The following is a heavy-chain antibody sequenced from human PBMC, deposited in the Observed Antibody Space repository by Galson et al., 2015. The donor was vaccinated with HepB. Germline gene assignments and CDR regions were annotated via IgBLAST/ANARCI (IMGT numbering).Heavy chain of an antibody. CDR3: AKASRDSKYYFDC. Sequence: SLRLSCAASGFTFSSYPMTWVRQAPGKGLEWVSAISGNGGSTFYADSVKGRFTISRDNSKNTLYLQMDSLRAEETAVYYCAKASRDSKYYFDCWGQGTLVTVSS. CDR2: ISGNGGST. V-gene: IGHV3-23*01. CDR1: GFTFSSYP. D-gene: IGHD4-11*01. J-gene: IGHJ4*02.